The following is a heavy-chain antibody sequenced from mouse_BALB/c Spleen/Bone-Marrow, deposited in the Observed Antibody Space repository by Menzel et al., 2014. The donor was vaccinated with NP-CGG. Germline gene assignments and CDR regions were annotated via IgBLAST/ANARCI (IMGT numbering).Heavy chain of an antibody. CDR3: ARFYYGNYYAIDY. CDR2: ISTNSGST. D-gene: IGHD1-1*01. J-gene: IGHJ4*01. V-gene: IGHV1S137*01. Sequence: QVQLQQSGPELVRPGVSVKISCKGSGYTFTDYTMDWVKQSHGKSLEWIGVISTNSGSTIYNQKFKGKATLTVDKSSSTAYMVLASLTSEDSAIYYCARFYYGNYYAIDYWGQGTSVTVSS. CDR1: GYTFTDYT.